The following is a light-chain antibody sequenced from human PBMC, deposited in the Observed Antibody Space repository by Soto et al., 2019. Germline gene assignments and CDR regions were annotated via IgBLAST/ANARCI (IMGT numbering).Light chain of an antibody. V-gene: IGLV2-14*02. Sequence: QSALTQPASVSGSPGQSITISCTGTSSDVGYDNLVSWYQQHPGKAPKLVIYDVSNRPSGVSHRLSGSKSHNTASLTISGLQTEDEADYYCSSYSSSGTHVVFGGGTKVTVL. J-gene: IGLJ2*01. CDR3: SSYSSSGTHVV. CDR1: SSDVGYDNL. CDR2: DVS.